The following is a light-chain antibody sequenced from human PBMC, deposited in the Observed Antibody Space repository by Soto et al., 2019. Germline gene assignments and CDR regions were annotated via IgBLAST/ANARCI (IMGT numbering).Light chain of an antibody. V-gene: IGKV1-5*03. CDR2: KAS. CDR3: QQTYNNPRT. J-gene: IGKJ1*01. CDR1: QTIRSW. Sequence: DIQMTQSPSTLSGSVGDRVTITCRASQTIRSWLAWYQQKPGKAPKLLIYKASTSKSGVPSRFSGSGSATDFTLTISSLQPEDFATYYCQQTYNNPRTFGQGTKVDIK.